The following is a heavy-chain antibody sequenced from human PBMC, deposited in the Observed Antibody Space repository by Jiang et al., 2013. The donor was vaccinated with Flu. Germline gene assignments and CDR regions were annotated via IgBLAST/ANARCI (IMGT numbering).Heavy chain of an antibody. CDR3: ARDTTSYYDSSGGFDY. J-gene: IGHJ4*02. CDR1: GYTFTSYG. D-gene: IGHD3-22*01. CDR2: IIPIFGTA. Sequence: SGAEVKKPGASVKVSCKASGYTFTSYGINWVRQAPGQGLEWMGGIIPIFGTANYAQKFQGRVTITADESTSTAYMELSSLRSEDTAVYYCARDTTSYYDSSGGFDYWGQGTLISVSS. V-gene: IGHV1-69*13.